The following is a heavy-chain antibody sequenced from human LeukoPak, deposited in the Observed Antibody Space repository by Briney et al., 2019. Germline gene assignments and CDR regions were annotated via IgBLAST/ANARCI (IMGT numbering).Heavy chain of an antibody. Sequence: PGGSLRLSCAASGFTFSSYSMNWVRQAPGKGLEWVSSISSSSSYIKYADSVKGRFTISRDNSENTVSLQLNSLRAEDTAVYYCGKGLAYTYPYSGNMDVWGKGTTVTISS. V-gene: IGHV3-21*01. CDR2: ISSSSSYI. D-gene: IGHD5-18*01. J-gene: IGHJ6*03. CDR3: GKGLAYTYPYSGNMDV. CDR1: GFTFSSYS.